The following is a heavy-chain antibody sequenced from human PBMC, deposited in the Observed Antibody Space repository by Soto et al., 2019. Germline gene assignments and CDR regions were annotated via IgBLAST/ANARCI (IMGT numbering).Heavy chain of an antibody. Sequence: ASVKVSCKASGYTFTSYYMHWVRQAPGQGLEWMGIINPSGGSTSYAQKFQGRVTMTRDTSTSTVYMELSSLRSEDTAVYYCARDETYHSNDVPRYYYNGMDVWGPGTTVTSP. V-gene: IGHV1-46*01. CDR2: INPSGGST. D-gene: IGHD1-20*01. J-gene: IGHJ6*02. CDR1: GYTFTSYY. CDR3: ARDETYHSNDVPRYYYNGMDV.